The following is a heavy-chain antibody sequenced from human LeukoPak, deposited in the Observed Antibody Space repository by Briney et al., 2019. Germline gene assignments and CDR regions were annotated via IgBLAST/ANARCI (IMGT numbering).Heavy chain of an antibody. V-gene: IGHV6-1*01. J-gene: IGHJ4*02. CDR2: TYYRSKWYN. CDR3: ATSVNWGYHY. D-gene: IGHD7-27*01. CDR1: GXSVSTNSSG. Sequence: SQTLSLTCAISGXSVSTNSSGWHWIRQSPSRGPEWLGRTYYRSKWYNNYAVSVKSRITINPDTSKNQFSLQLNSVTPEDTAVYYCATSVNWGYHYWGQGTLVTVSS.